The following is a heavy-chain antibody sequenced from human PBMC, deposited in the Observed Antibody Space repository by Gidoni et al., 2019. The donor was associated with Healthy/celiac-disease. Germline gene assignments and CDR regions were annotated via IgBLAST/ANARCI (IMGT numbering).Heavy chain of an antibody. CDR3: ARHGKIVGATGGAFDI. V-gene: IGHV4-39*01. CDR2: IYYSGST. Sequence: QLQLQESGPGLVKPSETLSLTCTVSGGSISSSTYYWGWVRQPPGKGLDWIGSIYYSGSTYYNPSLKSRVTISVDTSKNQFSLKLSSVTAADTAVYYCARHGKIVGATGGAFDIWGQGTMVTVSS. CDR1: GGSISSSTYY. D-gene: IGHD1-26*01. J-gene: IGHJ3*02.